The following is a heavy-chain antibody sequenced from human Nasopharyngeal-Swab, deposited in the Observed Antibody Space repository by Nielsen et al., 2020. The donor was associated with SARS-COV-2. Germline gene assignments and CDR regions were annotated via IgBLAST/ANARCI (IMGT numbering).Heavy chain of an antibody. J-gene: IGHJ5*02. CDR2: IKQGGGET. D-gene: IGHD4-11*01. CDR3: AREAHDYSNYRRGTEWFDP. Sequence: GSLKISCAVSGFNFSSYSMSWVRQAPGKGLEWLATIKQGGGETYYVDSVKGRFTISSDNSKNSVYLQINSLRAEDTAVYYCAREAHDYSNYRRGTEWFDPWGQGTLVTVSS. V-gene: IGHV3-7*01. CDR1: GFNFSSYS.